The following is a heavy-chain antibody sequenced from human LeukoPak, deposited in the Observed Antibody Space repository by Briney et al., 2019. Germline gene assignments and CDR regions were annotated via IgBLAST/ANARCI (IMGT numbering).Heavy chain of an antibody. V-gene: IGHV3-23*01. Sequence: GVSLRLSCAASGFTFSSYAMSWVRQAPGKGLEWVSAISGSGGSTYYADSVKGRFTISRDNSKNTLYLQMNSLRAEDTAVYYCAKAIVVVVAATRFDYWGQGTLVTVSS. CDR3: AKAIVVVVAATRFDY. CDR2: ISGSGGST. CDR1: GFTFSSYA. J-gene: IGHJ4*02. D-gene: IGHD2-15*01.